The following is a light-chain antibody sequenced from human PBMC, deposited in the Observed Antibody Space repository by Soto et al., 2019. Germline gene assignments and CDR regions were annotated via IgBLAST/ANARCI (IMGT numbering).Light chain of an antibody. CDR1: QSVSSSY. J-gene: IGKJ2*01. V-gene: IGKV3-20*01. CDR3: QQYPGYT. CDR2: GAS. Sequence: EIVLTQSPGTLSLSPGERATLSCRASQSVSSSYLAWYQQNPGQAPRLPIYGASSRATGIPVRFSGSGSGTDFTLTISILEPEDVAVYYGQQYPGYTFGQGTNLEIK.